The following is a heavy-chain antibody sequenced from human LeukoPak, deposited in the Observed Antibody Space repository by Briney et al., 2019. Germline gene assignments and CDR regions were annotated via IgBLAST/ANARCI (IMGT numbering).Heavy chain of an antibody. CDR2: IYYSGST. V-gene: IGHV4-39*07. J-gene: IGHJ4*02. Sequence: PSETLSLTCTVTGASVSSSTYYWVWIRQPPGKGLEWIGSIYYSGSTYYNLSLKSRVSISVDTSKKQFSLKLPSMTAADTAVYYCARGSYGDFDYWGQGTLVTVSS. D-gene: IGHD5-18*01. CDR1: GASVSSSTYY. CDR3: ARGSYGDFDY.